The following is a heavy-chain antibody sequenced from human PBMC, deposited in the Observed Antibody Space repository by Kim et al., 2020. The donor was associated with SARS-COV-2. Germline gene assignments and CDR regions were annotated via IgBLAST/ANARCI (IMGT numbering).Heavy chain of an antibody. Sequence: GGSLRLSCTASGISFQNYGMNWVRQGPGKGLQWVSVISGGGGSVSYADFAKGRFTISRDNSKNTLYLQMNSVRVEDTAVYYCAKDPPNTADGRDVWGQGT. J-gene: IGHJ6*02. CDR2: ISGGGGSV. V-gene: IGHV3-23*01. CDR1: GISFQNYG. D-gene: IGHD2-2*02. CDR3: AKDPPNTADGRDV.